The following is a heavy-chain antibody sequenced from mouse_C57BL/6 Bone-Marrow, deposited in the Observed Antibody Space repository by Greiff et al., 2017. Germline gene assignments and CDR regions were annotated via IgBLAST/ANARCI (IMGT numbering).Heavy chain of an antibody. CDR1: GFTFTDYY. V-gene: IGHV7-3*01. J-gene: IGHJ4*01. Sequence: EVHLVESGGGLVQPGGSLSLSCAASGFTFTDYYMSWVRQPPGKALEWLGFIRNKANGYTTEYSASVKGRFTISRDNSQSILYLQMYALRAEDSATYYCARYKGGYYAMDYWGQGTSVTVSS. CDR3: ARYKGGYYAMDY. CDR2: IRNKANGYTT.